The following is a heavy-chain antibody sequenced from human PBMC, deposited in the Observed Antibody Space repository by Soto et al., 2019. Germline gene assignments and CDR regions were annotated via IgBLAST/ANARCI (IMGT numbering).Heavy chain of an antibody. CDR1: GGTFSSYA. D-gene: IGHD3-9*01. J-gene: IGHJ4*02. Sequence: QVQLVQSGAEVKKPGSSVKVSCKASGGTFSSYAISWVRQAPGQGLEWMGGIIPIFGTANYAQKFQDRVTITADESTSTAYMELSSLRSEDTAVYYCARGAGYYDILTGSFDYWGQGTLVTVSS. V-gene: IGHV1-69*01. CDR2: IIPIFGTA. CDR3: ARGAGYYDILTGSFDY.